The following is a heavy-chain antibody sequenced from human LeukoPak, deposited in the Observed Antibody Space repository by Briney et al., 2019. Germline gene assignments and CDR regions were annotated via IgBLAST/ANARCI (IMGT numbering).Heavy chain of an antibody. CDR2: IYYSGST. V-gene: IGHV4-59*01. Sequence: PSETLSLTCTVSGGSINSYYWSWIRQPPGKGLEWIGYIYYSGSTNYNPSLKSRVTISVDTSKNQFSLKLSSVTAADTAVYYCARGLLGGYDTFDYWGQGTLVTVSS. CDR3: ARGLLGGYDTFDY. CDR1: GGSINSYY. D-gene: IGHD5-12*01. J-gene: IGHJ4*02.